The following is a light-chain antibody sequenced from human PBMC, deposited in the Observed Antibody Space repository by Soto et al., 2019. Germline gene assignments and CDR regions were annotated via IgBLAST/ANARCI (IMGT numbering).Light chain of an antibody. V-gene: IGKV1-5*03. Sequence: DIQMTQSPSALSASVGDRVTITCRASQSIGGWLAWYQQKAGKAPKVLIYATSTLQSGVPSRFTGSGSGTQFTLTIGSLQSDDSATYYCQHYNTWWTFGHGTKVEIK. J-gene: IGKJ1*01. CDR3: QHYNTWWT. CDR1: QSIGGW. CDR2: ATS.